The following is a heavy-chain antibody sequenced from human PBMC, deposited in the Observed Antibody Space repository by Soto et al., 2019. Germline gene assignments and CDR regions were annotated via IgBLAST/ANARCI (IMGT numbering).Heavy chain of an antibody. CDR2: IYPGDSDT. CDR3: PRGGGGWWDY. D-gene: IGHD6-19*01. CDR1: GYNVTRYW. J-gene: IGHJ4*02. Sequence: GASQNMSCKGCGYNVTRYWIGWVRQMPGKGLEWMGIIYPGDSDTRYSPSSQGQATISADKSLSTAYLQWSSLNASYPAMYYCPRGGGGWWDYSGQATLVTVSS. V-gene: IGHV5-51*01.